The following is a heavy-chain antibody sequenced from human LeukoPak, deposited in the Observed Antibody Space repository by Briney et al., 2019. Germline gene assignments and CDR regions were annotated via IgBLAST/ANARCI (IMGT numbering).Heavy chain of an antibody. V-gene: IGHV4-34*01. D-gene: IGHD3-3*01. J-gene: IGHJ4*02. Sequence: SETLSLTCAVSGGSFSGYYWTWIRQPPGKGLEWIGEINHSGSANYNPSLMSRVTISLDTSKNHFSLNLSSVTAADTAVYYCARHPQIIVSYDFWSGYSANFDYWGQGTLVTVSS. CDR1: GGSFSGYY. CDR3: ARHPQIIVSYDFWSGYSANFDY. CDR2: INHSGSA.